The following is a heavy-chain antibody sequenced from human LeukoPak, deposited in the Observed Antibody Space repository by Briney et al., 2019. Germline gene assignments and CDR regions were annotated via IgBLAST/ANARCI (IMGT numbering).Heavy chain of an antibody. CDR2: ISGIGGNT. CDR3: ASLNRGLYVFDI. Sequence: PGGSLRLSCAASGFTFSSYAMSWVRQAPGKGLEWVSAISGIGGNTYYPDSVKGRFTTSRDNSKNTLYLQMNSLRAEDTAVYYCASLNRGLYVFDIWGQGTMVTVSS. J-gene: IGHJ3*02. CDR1: GFTFSSYA. V-gene: IGHV3-23*01.